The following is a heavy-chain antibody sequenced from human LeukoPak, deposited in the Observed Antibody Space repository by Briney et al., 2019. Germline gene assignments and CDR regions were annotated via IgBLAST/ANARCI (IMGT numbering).Heavy chain of an antibody. V-gene: IGHV1-3*01. CDR1: GYTFTSYA. D-gene: IGHD5-24*01. Sequence: ASVKVSCKASGYTFTSYAMHWVRQAPGQRLEWMGWINAGNGNTKYSQKFQGRVTITRDTSASTAYKELSSLRSEDTAVYYCARERMDPTRNWFDPWGQGTLVTVSS. CDR2: INAGNGNT. CDR3: ARERMDPTRNWFDP. J-gene: IGHJ5*02.